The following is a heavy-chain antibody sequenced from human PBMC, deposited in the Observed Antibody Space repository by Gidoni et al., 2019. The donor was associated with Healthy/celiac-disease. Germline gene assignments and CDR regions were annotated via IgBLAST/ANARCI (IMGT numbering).Heavy chain of an antibody. Sequence: QVQLQESGPGLVKPSQTLSLTCTVSGGSISSGSYYWSWIRQPAGKGLEWIGRIYTSGSTNYNPSLKSRVTISVDTSKNQFSLKLSSVTAADTAVYYCAREGRGPRQLVSWGQGTLVTVSS. D-gene: IGHD6-6*01. V-gene: IGHV4-61*02. CDR3: AREGRGPRQLVS. CDR2: IYTSGST. J-gene: IGHJ5*02. CDR1: GGSISSGSYY.